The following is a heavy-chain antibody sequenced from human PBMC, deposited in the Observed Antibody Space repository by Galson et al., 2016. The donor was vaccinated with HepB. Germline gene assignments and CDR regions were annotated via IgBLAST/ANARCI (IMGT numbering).Heavy chain of an antibody. CDR2: ISYDGSDK. V-gene: IGHV3-30*04. CDR1: GFSLSNHA. D-gene: IGHD3-3*01. CDR3: ARDREYNFWSGYYPLKFFDY. J-gene: IGHJ4*02. Sequence: SLRLSCAASGFSLSNHAMDWVRQAPGKGLEWVAVISYDGSDKYYADSVKGRFTISRDNSKNTLYLQMNSLRAEDTAVYYCARDREYNFWSGYYPLKFFDYWGQGTLVTVSS.